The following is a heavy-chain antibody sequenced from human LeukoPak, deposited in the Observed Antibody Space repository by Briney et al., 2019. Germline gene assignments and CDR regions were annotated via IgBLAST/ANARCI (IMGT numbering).Heavy chain of an antibody. J-gene: IGHJ5*02. Sequence: PGGSLRLSCAASGFTLSSYSMNWVRQAPGKGLEWVSSISSSSSYIYYADSVKGRFTISRDNAKNSLYLQMNSLRAEDTAVYYCARVFSKGWFDPWGQGTLVTVSS. V-gene: IGHV3-21*01. CDR1: GFTLSSYS. CDR2: ISSSSSYI. CDR3: ARVFSKGWFDP.